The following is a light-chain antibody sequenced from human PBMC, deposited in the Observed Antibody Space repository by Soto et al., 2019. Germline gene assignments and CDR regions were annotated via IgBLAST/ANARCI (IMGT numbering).Light chain of an antibody. J-gene: IGKJ5*01. CDR1: QSVGTY. V-gene: IGKV3-20*01. CDR3: EQYVRTPIT. Sequence: EIVLTQSPGTLSLSPGERATLSCRASQSVGTYLAWYQQKPGQAPRLLIYGASSRATGIPDRFSGSGSGTDFTLTISRLEPEDWTGDFCEQYVRTPITFGEGTSLDIK. CDR2: GAS.